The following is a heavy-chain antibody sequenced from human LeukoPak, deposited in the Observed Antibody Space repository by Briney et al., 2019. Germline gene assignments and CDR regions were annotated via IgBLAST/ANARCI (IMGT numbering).Heavy chain of an antibody. Sequence: SESLSLTCTVSGCSIITNYYWCWSRQPPGKGLEWIGDIYYTGSTNYNPSLNSRLTISLDTSKNQLSLRLSSVTAADAAIYYCASFSNWYWMYWGQGTMVTVSS. CDR2: IYYTGST. CDR3: ASFSNWYWMY. D-gene: IGHD1-7*01. V-gene: IGHV4-59*08. CDR1: GCSIITNYY. J-gene: IGHJ4*02.